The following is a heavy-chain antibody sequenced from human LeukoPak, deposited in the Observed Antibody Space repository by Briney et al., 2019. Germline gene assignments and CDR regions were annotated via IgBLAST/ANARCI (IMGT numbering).Heavy chain of an antibody. D-gene: IGHD3-10*01. J-gene: IGHJ5*02. CDR2: IYYSGST. CDR3: ARVVVRGVTLTRGWFDP. Sequence: PSETLSLTCTVSGGSISSYYWSWIRQPPGKGLEWIGYIYYSGSTNYNPSLKSRVTISVDTSKNQFSLKLSSVTAADTAVYYCARVVVRGVTLTRGWFDPWGQGTLVTVSS. V-gene: IGHV4-59*01. CDR1: GGSISSYY.